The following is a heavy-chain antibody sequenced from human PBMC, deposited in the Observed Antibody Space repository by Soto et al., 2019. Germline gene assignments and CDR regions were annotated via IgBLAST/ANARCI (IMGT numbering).Heavy chain of an antibody. CDR3: AKDAVPYNGKWDWFDT. CDR1: GFTFGDYA. D-gene: IGHD1-20*01. CDR2: IGGTGSDT. V-gene: IGHV3-23*01. Sequence: QFLESGGGLVQPEGSLRVHCVASGFTFGDYAMSWVRQAPGKGLEWVSSIGGTGSDTYYAASVKGRFTISRDNSKSTLYLQMNNLRVDDTAIYYCAKDAVPYNGKWDWFDTWGQGTLVTVSS. J-gene: IGHJ5*02.